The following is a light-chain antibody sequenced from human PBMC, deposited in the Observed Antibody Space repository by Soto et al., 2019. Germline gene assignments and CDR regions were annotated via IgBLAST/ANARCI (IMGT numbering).Light chain of an antibody. Sequence: QSVLTQPPSASGTPGQRVTISFSGSSSNIGSNYIYWYQQLPGTAPKLLIYRNNQRPSGVPDRFSGSKSGTSASLAISGLRSEDEADYYCAAWDDSLSGLHVVFGGGTKLTVL. J-gene: IGLJ2*01. CDR2: RNN. CDR3: AAWDDSLSGLHVV. CDR1: SSNIGSNY. V-gene: IGLV1-47*01.